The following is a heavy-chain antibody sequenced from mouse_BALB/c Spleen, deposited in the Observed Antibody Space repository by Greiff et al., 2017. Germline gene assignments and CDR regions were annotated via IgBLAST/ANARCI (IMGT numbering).Heavy chain of an antibody. Sequence: EVKLMESGGGLVQPGGSLKLSCAASGFTFSSYGMSWVRQTPDKRLELVATIDSNGGSTYYPDSVKGRFTIAIDNAKNTLYLQMSSLKSEDTAMYDCSRDERAYYGNVYWYFDVWGAGTTVTVSS. CDR2: IDSNGGST. J-gene: IGHJ1*01. D-gene: IGHD2-10*01. V-gene: IGHV5-6-3*01. CDR1: GFTFSSYG. CDR3: SRDERAYYGNVYWYFDV.